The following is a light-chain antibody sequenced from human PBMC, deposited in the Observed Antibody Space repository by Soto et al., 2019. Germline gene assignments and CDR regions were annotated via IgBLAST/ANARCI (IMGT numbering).Light chain of an antibody. CDR3: KQYENLPYT. V-gene: IGKV1-33*01. Sequence: DIQLTQSASSLSASVGDRVTITCQASQVITNYLNWYQQKPGKAPKLLIYDISTLAIGVPSRFCGSGSGTHFTSTITGLQPEDIASYYWKQYENLPYTFGQGTKLEI. CDR2: DIS. J-gene: IGKJ2*01. CDR1: QVITNY.